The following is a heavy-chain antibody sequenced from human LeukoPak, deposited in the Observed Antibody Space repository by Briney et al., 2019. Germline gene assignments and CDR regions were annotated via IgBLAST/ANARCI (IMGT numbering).Heavy chain of an antibody. CDR2: ISYDGSNK. J-gene: IGHJ6*03. V-gene: IGHV3-30*03. CDR1: GFTFSSYG. D-gene: IGHD2-21*02. CDR3: ARAKIASTVIYYYMDV. Sequence: GGSLRLSCAASGFTFSSYGMHWVRQAPGKGLEWVAVISYDGSNKYYADSVKGRSTISRDNSKNTLFLQMNSLRAEDTAVYYCARAKIASTVIYYYMDVWGKGTTVTVSS.